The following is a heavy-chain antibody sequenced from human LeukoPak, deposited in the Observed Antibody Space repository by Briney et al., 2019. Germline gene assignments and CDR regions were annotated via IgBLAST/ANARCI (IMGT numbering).Heavy chain of an antibody. J-gene: IGHJ4*02. CDR2: INPAGSVT. CDR3: SRDFVGAEDY. CDR1: GFTISSYW. Sequence: GGSLRLSCSASGFTISSYWMHWVRQAPGKGLVWVSRINPAGSVTNHAASVRGRFTISRDTATNTLYLEMNSLRAEDTAVYYCSRDFVGAEDYWGQGILVTVSS. V-gene: IGHV3-74*01. D-gene: IGHD3-16*01.